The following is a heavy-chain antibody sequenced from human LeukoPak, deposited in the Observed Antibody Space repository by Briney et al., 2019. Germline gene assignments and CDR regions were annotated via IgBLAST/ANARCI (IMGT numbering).Heavy chain of an antibody. D-gene: IGHD2-21*02. CDR1: GFSFSDAW. CDR2: IKSKTYGGTA. J-gene: IGHJ4*02. Sequence: GGSLRLSRAASGFSFSDAWMNWVRQAPGKGLEWVGRIKSKTYGGTADYAAPVKGRFTISRDDSKNTSYLQMNSLKTEDTAVFYCTTDRDALRYWGQGTLVTVSS. CDR3: TTDRDALRY. V-gene: IGHV3-15*07.